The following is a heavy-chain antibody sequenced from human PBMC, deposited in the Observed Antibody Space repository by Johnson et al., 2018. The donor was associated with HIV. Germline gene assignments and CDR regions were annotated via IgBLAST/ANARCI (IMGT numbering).Heavy chain of an antibody. J-gene: IGHJ3*02. CDR1: GFTFSSFG. CDR3: VKPKNPDAFDI. Sequence: QVQLVESGGGLVQPGRSLRLSCAASGFTFSSFGMHWVRPTPGKGLEWVATVWYDGSPEYYADSVKGRFTIFRDNSKNTVSLQMNSLTAEDTAVYYCVKPKNPDAFDIWGQGTKVTVSS. CDR2: VWYDGSPE. V-gene: IGHV3-33*06. D-gene: IGHD1-14*01.